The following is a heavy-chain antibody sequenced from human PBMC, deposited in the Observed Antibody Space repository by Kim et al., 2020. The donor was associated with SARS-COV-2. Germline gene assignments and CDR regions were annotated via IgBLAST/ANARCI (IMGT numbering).Heavy chain of an antibody. CDR2: GST. CDR3: AKVVYYFDY. J-gene: IGHJ4*02. D-gene: IGHD2-8*01. V-gene: IGHV3-23*01. Sequence: GSTYYPDSVKGRFTISRDNSKNTLYLQMNSLRAEDTAVYYCAKVVYYFDYWGQGTLVTVSS.